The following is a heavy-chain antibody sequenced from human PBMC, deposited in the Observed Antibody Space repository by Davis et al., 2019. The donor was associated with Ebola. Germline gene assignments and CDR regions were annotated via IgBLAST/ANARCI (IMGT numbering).Heavy chain of an antibody. J-gene: IGHJ6*04. CDR3: ARGGRITIFGVVMCLDGMDV. V-gene: IGHV4-34*01. CDR2: ITHSGGT. D-gene: IGHD3-3*01. CDR1: SGSFSGYN. Sequence: SETLSLTCAVNSGSFSGYNWSWLRQSPGKGLEWIGEITHSGGTDYNPALQSRVTISVDTSKNQFSLKLTSVTAVDTAVYYCARGGRITIFGVVMCLDGMDVWGKGTTVTVSS.